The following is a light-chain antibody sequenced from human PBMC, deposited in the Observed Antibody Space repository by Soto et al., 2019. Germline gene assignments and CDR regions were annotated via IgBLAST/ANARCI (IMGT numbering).Light chain of an antibody. V-gene: IGKV1D-13*01. CDR1: QNIRGA. CDR2: DAS. Sequence: AIQLTQSPSSLSASVGDRVTITCRASQNIRGALAWYQQKPGKAPRLLIYDASTLESGVPSRFSGSGSGTEFTLTISSLQPDDFATFYCQQYSDYSWTFGLGTKVDIK. CDR3: QQYSDYSWT. J-gene: IGKJ1*01.